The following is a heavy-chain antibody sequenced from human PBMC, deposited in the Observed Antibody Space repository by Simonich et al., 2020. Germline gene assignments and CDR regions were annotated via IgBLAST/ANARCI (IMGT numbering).Heavy chain of an antibody. CDR3: ARDLRWSYYYYYMDV. CDR2: INQERSGR. D-gene: IGHD3-3*01. J-gene: IGHJ6*03. V-gene: IGHV1-2*02. Sequence: QVQLMQSGAEVKKPGSSVNVSCKASGYTFTGYYMHWRLMAPGQGCERMGEINQERSGRNYEQKMPGRVTMTRGTSISTAYMELRRRRSDDTAVYYCARDLRWSYYYYYMDVWGKGTTVTVSS. CDR1: GYTFTGYY.